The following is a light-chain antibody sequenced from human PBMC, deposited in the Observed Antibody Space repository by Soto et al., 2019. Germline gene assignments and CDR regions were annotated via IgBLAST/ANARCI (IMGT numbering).Light chain of an antibody. Sequence: QSVLTQPASVSGSPGQSIAISCTGSSSDVGIYNYLSWYQQHPGKVPKLIIYEVTNRPSGVSNRFSGSKSGNAASLTISGLQAEDEADYYCSSYTTSGTRVFGTGTKVTVL. CDR3: SSYTTSGTRV. V-gene: IGLV2-14*01. CDR2: EVT. J-gene: IGLJ1*01. CDR1: SSDVGIYNY.